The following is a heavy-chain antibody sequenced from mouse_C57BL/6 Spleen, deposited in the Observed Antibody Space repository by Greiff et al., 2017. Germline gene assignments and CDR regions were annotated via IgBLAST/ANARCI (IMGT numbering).Heavy chain of an antibody. CDR2: IYPRSGNT. J-gene: IGHJ3*01. D-gene: IGHD3-3*01. V-gene: IGHV1-81*01. CDR3: AREWDRTPFAY. Sequence: QVQLQQSGAELARPGASVKLSCKASGYTFTSYGISWVKQRTGQGLEWIGEIYPRSGNTYYNEKFKGKATLTADKSSSTAYLELRSLTSEGSAVYVCAREWDRTPFAYWGQGTLVTVSA. CDR1: GYTFTSYG.